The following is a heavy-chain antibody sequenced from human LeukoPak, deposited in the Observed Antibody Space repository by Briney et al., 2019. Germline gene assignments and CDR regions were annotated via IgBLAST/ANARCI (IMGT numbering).Heavy chain of an antibody. CDR3: AKDYYYDSSGFTEDYFDY. V-gene: IGHV3-30*02. Sequence: GGSLRLSCAASGFTLSSYGMHWVRQAPGKGLEWVAFIRYDGSNKYYADSVKGRFTISRDNSKNTLYLQMNSLRAEDTAVYYCAKDYYYDSSGFTEDYFDYWGQGTLVTVSS. CDR1: GFTLSSYG. J-gene: IGHJ4*02. D-gene: IGHD3-22*01. CDR2: IRYDGSNK.